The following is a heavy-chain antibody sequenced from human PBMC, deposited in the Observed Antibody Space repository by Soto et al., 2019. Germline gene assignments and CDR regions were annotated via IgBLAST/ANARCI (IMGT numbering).Heavy chain of an antibody. D-gene: IGHD3-10*01. CDR3: AKDHYYYGSGSLNAFDI. Sequence: GGSLRLSCAASGFTFSSYGMHWVRQAPGKGLEWVAVISYDGSNKYYADSVKGRFTISRDNSKNTLYLQMNSLRAEDTAVYYCAKDHYYYGSGSLNAFDIWGQGTMVTVSS. CDR2: ISYDGSNK. J-gene: IGHJ3*02. V-gene: IGHV3-30*18. CDR1: GFTFSSYG.